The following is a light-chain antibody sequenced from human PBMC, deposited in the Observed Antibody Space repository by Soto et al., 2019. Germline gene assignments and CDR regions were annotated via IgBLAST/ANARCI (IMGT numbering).Light chain of an antibody. J-gene: IGLJ2*01. V-gene: IGLV2-14*03. CDR2: DVN. CDR1: SKDVGAYDY. CDR3: TSYTRSNTVL. Sequence: QSALTQPASVSGSPGQTITISCTGTSKDVGAYDYISWHQQHPGRAPKVMIYDVNNRPSGVSNRFSGSKSGNTASLTISGLQAEDEADYYCTSYTRSNTVLFGGGTKLTVL.